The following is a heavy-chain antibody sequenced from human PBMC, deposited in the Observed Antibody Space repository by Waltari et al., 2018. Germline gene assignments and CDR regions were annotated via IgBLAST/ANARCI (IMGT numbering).Heavy chain of an antibody. CDR3: ARVRGYCSGGSCYPPWDLDY. CDR1: GYSISSGSY. J-gene: IGHJ4*02. Sequence: QVQLQESGPGLVKPSETLSLTCAVSGYSISSGSYWGWIRQHPGTGLEWIGSIYHSGSTYYNPSLKSRVTISVDTSKNQFSLKLSSVTAADTAVYYCARVRGYCSGGSCYPPWDLDYWGQGTLVTVSS. V-gene: IGHV4-38-2*01. D-gene: IGHD2-15*01. CDR2: IYHSGST.